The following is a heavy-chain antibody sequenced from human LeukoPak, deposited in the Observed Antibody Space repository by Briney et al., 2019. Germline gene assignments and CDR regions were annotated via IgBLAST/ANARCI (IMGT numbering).Heavy chain of an antibody. Sequence: GGSLRLSCAVSGFTSSNAWMSWVRQAPGKGLEWVGRIKSKTDGGTRDYAAPVKGRFTISIDDSKNTLYLQMNSLKTEDTAVYYCTTFDYAAFLIWGQGTTVTVSS. CDR2: IKSKTDGGTR. D-gene: IGHD4/OR15-4a*01. J-gene: IGHJ3*02. CDR1: GFTSSNAW. V-gene: IGHV3-15*01. CDR3: TTFDYAAFLI.